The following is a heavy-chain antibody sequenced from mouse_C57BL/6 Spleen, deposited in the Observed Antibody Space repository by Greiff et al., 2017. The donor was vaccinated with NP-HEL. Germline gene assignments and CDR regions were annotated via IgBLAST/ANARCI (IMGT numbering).Heavy chain of an antibody. CDR2: IYPGSGST. CDR1: GYTFTSYW. CDR3: ASHYDGPPGYFDV. J-gene: IGHJ1*03. Sequence: VQLQQPGAELVKPGASVKMSCKASGYTFTSYWITWVKQRPGQGLEWIGDIYPGSGSTNYNEKFKSKATLTVDTSSSTAYMQLSSRTSEDSAVDYCASHYDGPPGYFDVWGTGTTVTVSS. D-gene: IGHD1-1*01. V-gene: IGHV1-55*01.